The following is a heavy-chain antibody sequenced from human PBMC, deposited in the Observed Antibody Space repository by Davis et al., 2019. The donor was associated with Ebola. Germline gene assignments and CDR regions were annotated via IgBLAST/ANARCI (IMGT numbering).Heavy chain of an antibody. Sequence: MPSETLSLTCTVSGGSISSYYWSWIRQPPGKGLEWIGYIYYSGSTYYNPSLKSRVTISVDRSKNQFSLKLSSVTAADTAVYYCARLHKVWGQGTLVTVSS. CDR3: ARLHKV. D-gene: IGHD4-11*01. CDR1: GGSISSYY. J-gene: IGHJ4*02. CDR2: IYYSGST. V-gene: IGHV4-59*04.